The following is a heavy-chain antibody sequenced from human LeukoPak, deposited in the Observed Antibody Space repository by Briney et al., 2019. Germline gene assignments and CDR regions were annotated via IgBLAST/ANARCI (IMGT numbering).Heavy chain of an antibody. CDR2: ISSSSSYI. J-gene: IGHJ6*03. CDR3: AAPERGYYYMDV. V-gene: IGHV3-21*01. CDR1: GFTFSSYS. Sequence: GGSLRLSCAASGFTFSSYSMNWVRQAPGKGLEWVSSISSSSSYIYYADSVEGRFTISRDNAKNSLYLQMNSLRAEDTAVYYCAAPERGYYYMDVWGKGTTVTVSS.